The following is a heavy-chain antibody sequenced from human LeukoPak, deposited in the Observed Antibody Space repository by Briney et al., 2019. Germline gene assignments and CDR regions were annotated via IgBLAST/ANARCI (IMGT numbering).Heavy chain of an antibody. J-gene: IGHJ3*02. CDR1: GYTFTDYY. D-gene: IGHD6-19*01. Sequence: ASVKVSCKVSGYTFTDYYMHWVQQAPGKGLEWMGLVDPEDGETIYAEKFQGRVTITADTSTDTAYMELSSLRSEDTAVYYCATGGIAVVQWDAFDIWGQGTMVTVSS. CDR2: VDPEDGET. V-gene: IGHV1-69-2*01. CDR3: ATGGIAVVQWDAFDI.